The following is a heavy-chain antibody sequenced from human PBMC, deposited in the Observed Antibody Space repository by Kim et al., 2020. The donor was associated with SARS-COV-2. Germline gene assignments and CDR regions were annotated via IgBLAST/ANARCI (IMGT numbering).Heavy chain of an antibody. J-gene: IGHJ5*02. V-gene: IGHV1-69*04. CDR2: IIPILGIA. D-gene: IGHD2-15*01. CDR1: GGTFSSYT. Sequence: SVKVSCKASGGTFSSYTISWVRQAPGQGLEWMGRIIPILGIANYAQKFQGRVTITADKSTSTAYMELSSLRSEDTAVYYCARDPRFRVVAATNGWFDPWGQGTLVTVSS. CDR3: ARDPRFRVVAATNGWFDP.